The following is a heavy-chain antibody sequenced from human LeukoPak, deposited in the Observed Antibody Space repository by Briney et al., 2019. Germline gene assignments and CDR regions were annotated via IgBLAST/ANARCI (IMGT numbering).Heavy chain of an antibody. CDR2: IYTSGST. Sequence: SETLSLTCTVSGGSISSSSSFWSWIRQPAGKGLEWIGRIYTSGSTNYNPSLKSRVTMSVDTSKNQFSLKLSSVTAADTAVYYCARRGKIGYGSGSYYIGWFDPWGQGTLVTVSS. CDR3: ARRGKIGYGSGSYYIGWFDP. D-gene: IGHD3-10*01. J-gene: IGHJ5*02. CDR1: GGSISSSSSF. V-gene: IGHV4-61*02.